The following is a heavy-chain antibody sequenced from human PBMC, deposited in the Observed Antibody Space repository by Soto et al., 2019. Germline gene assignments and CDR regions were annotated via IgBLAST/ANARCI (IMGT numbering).Heavy chain of an antibody. CDR3: AKNSAPYYYGSGSSAR. CDR1: GFTFSSYA. CDR2: ISGSGGST. J-gene: IGHJ4*02. V-gene: IGHV3-23*01. D-gene: IGHD3-10*01. Sequence: GRSLRLSCAASGFTFSSYAMSWVRQAQGKGLEWVSAISGSGGSTYYADSVKGRLTISRDNSKNTLYLQMNSLRAEDTAVYYCAKNSAPYYYGSGSSARWGQGTLVTVSS.